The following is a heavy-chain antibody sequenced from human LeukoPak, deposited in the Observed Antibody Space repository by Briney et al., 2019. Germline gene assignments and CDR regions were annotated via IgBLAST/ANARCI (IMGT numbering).Heavy chain of an antibody. CDR3: ASWELLDY. V-gene: IGHV3-21*01. CDR2: ISSSSSYI. D-gene: IGHD1-26*01. Sequence: PGGSLRLSCAASGFTFSSYSMNWVRQAPGKGLEWVSSISSSSSYIYYADSVKGRFTISRDNSKNTLYLQMNSLRAEDTAVYYCASWELLDYWGQGTLVTVSS. CDR1: GFTFSSYS. J-gene: IGHJ4*02.